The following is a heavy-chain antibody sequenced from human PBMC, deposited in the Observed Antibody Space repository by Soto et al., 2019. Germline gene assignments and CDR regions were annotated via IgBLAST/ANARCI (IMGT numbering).Heavy chain of an antibody. CDR2: MNPNSGNT. J-gene: IGHJ6*02. CDR3: AREFARYCSSTSCPIGYYYYGMDV. CDR1: GYTFTSYD. V-gene: IGHV1-8*01. D-gene: IGHD2-2*01. Sequence: ASVKVSCKASGYTFTSYDINWVRQATGQGLEWMGWMNPNSGNTGYAQKFQGRVTMTRNTSISTAYMELSSLRSEDTAVYYCAREFARYCSSTSCPIGYYYYGMDVWGQGTTVTVSS.